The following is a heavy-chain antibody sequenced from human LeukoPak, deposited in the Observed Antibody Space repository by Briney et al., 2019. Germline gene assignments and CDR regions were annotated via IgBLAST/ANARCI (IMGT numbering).Heavy chain of an antibody. V-gene: IGHV3-30*02. CDR1: GFTFSGYG. CDR3: ARVRRQFLDY. Sequence: GGSLRLSCAASGFTFSGYGMHWGRQAPGKGLEWVAFIRYDGSNKYYADSVKGRFTISRDNAKNSLYLQMNSLRAEDTAVYYCARVRRQFLDYWGQGTLVTVSS. D-gene: IGHD6-19*01. CDR2: IRYDGSNK. J-gene: IGHJ4*02.